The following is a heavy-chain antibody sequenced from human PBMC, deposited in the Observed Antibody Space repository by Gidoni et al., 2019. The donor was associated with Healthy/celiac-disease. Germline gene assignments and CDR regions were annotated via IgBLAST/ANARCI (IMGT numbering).Heavy chain of an antibody. V-gene: IGHV2-26*01. Sequence: QVTLKESGPVLVKPTETLTLTCTVSGFSLSTARMGVSWISQPPGKALEWLAHIFSNDEKSYSTSLKSRLTISKDTSKSQVVLTMTNMDPVDTATYYCARIGAGLPTYYGMDVWGQGTTVTVSS. CDR2: IFSNDEK. CDR1: GFSLSTARMG. J-gene: IGHJ6*02. D-gene: IGHD6-19*01. CDR3: ARIGAGLPTYYGMDV.